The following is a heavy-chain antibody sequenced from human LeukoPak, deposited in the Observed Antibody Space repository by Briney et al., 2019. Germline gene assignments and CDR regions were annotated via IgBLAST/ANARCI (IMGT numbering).Heavy chain of an antibody. J-gene: IGHJ4*02. D-gene: IGHD3-16*01. CDR1: GYTFTNYG. CDR3: ARSQRLRLGELWVNY. Sequence: ASVKVSCKTSGYTFTNYGISWVRQAPGQGLEWMGWISAYNGNTNYAQKCQGRVTMTTDTSTSTAYMELRSLRSDDTAVYYCARSQRLRLGELWVNYWGQGTLVTVSS. CDR2: ISAYNGNT. V-gene: IGHV1-18*01.